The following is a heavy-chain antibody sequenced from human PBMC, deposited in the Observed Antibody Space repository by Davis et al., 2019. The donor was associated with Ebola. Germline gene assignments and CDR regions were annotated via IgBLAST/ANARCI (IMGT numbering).Heavy chain of an antibody. CDR2: ISYDGSNK. CDR1: GFTFSSYA. J-gene: IGHJ5*02. V-gene: IGHV3-30-3*01. CDR3: ARDLAQLVGNWFDP. Sequence: GESLKISCAASGFTFSSYAMHWVRQAPGKGLEWVAVISYDGSNKYYADSVKGRFTISRDNSKNTLYLQMNSLRAEDTAVYYCARDLAQLVGNWFDPWGQGTLVTVSS. D-gene: IGHD6-6*01.